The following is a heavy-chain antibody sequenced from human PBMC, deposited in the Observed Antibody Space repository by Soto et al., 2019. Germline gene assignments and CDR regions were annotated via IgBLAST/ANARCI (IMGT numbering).Heavy chain of an antibody. CDR3: AMVDNYVTPTPQDV. CDR1: GYIFVNYG. CDR2: ISPYSGNT. V-gene: IGHV1-18*01. J-gene: IGHJ6*02. D-gene: IGHD3-16*01. Sequence: QVQLVQSGDEVRKPGSSVKVSCKASGYIFVNYGIAWVRQAPGQGLEWMGWISPYSGNTHYASKAQGRLTMXTXTSXGTAYMDLGSLTSADAAVYYCAMVDNYVTPTPQDVWGQGTTVTVSS.